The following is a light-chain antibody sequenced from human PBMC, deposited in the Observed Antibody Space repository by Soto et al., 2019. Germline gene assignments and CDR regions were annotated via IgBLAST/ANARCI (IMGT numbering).Light chain of an antibody. J-gene: IGLJ2*01. Sequence: QSVLTQPPSASGTPGQRVTISCSGSSSNIGSYNINWYQQLPGTAPKLLIYSSNLRPSGVPDRFSGSKSGTSASLAISGLQSEDEADYYCAAWDDSLNGVVFGGGTKLTVL. CDR3: AAWDDSLNGVV. V-gene: IGLV1-44*01. CDR1: SSNIGSYN. CDR2: SSN.